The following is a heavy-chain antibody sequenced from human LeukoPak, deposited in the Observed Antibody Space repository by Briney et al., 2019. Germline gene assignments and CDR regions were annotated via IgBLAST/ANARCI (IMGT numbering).Heavy chain of an antibody. CDR1: GYSFTSYG. CDR2: ISGENGNT. CDR3: ARWGVHGTTTYCFDY. J-gene: IGHJ4*02. V-gene: IGHV1-18*04. Sequence: ASVKVSCKTSGYSFTSYGVSCVRQAPGQGPEWMGWISGENGNTNYAQKFQARFTMTTDTSTGTAYMELGSLRSDDTAVYYCARWGVHGTTTYCFDYWGQGSLVTVSS. D-gene: IGHD2/OR15-2a*01.